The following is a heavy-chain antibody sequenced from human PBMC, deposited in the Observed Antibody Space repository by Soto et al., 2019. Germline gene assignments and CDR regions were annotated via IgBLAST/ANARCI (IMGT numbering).Heavy chain of an antibody. Sequence: QVQLQQWGAGLLKPSETLSLTCAVYGGSFSGYYWSWIRQPPGKGLEWIGEINHSGSTNYHPSLKSRVTISVDTSKNQFSLKLSSVTAADTAVYYCARVTYSGAVNWFDPWGQGTLVTVSS. V-gene: IGHV4-34*01. J-gene: IGHJ5*02. CDR3: ARVTYSGAVNWFDP. CDR2: INHSGST. D-gene: IGHD3-10*01. CDR1: GGSFSGYY.